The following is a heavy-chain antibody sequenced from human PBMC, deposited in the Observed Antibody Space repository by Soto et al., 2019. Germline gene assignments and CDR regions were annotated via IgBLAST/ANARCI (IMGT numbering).Heavy chain of an antibody. V-gene: IGHV4-59*01. Sequence: QVQLQESGPGLVKPSETLSLTCTVSGGSISSYYWSWIRQPPGKGLEWIGYIYYSGSTNYNPSLKSRVTISVDTSKNQFSLKLSSVTAADTAVYYCAREVPYCSGGSCYPFYYFDYWGQGTLVTVSS. CDR2: IYYSGST. CDR3: AREVPYCSGGSCYPFYYFDY. D-gene: IGHD2-15*01. J-gene: IGHJ4*02. CDR1: GGSISSYY.